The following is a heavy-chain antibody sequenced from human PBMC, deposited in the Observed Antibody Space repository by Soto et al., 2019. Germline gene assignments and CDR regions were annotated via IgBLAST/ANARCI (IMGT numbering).Heavy chain of an antibody. V-gene: IGHV3-23*01. CDR2: ISGSGGST. Sequence: EVQLLESGGGLVQPGGSLRLSCAASGFTFSSYAMSWVRQAPGKGLEWVSAISGSGGSTYYADSVKGRFTISRDNSKNTLYLQMNSLRAEDTAVYYCAKDGIYCSSTSCPPDNWFDPWGQGTLVTVSS. J-gene: IGHJ5*02. CDR3: AKDGIYCSSTSCPPDNWFDP. D-gene: IGHD2-2*01. CDR1: GFTFSSYA.